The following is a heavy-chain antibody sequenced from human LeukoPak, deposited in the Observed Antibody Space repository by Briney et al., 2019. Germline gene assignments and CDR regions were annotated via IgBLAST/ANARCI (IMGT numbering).Heavy chain of an antibody. CDR1: GYTFTSYC. CDR3: ARDERRGRRYFDWLI. V-gene: IGHV1-18*01. D-gene: IGHD3-9*01. Sequence: GASVKVSCKASGYTFTSYCISWVRQAPGQGLEWMGWISAYNGNTNYAQKLQGRVTMTTDTSTSTAYMELRSLRSDDTAVYYCARDERRGRRYFDWLIWGQGTLVTVSS. CDR2: ISAYNGNT. J-gene: IGHJ4*02.